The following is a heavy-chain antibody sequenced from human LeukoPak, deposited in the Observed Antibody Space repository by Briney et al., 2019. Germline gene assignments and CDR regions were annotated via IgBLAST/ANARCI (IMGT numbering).Heavy chain of an antibody. CDR1: GFTFSSYA. V-gene: IGHV3-30*02. CDR3: AKRNLGNIDY. J-gene: IGHJ4*02. D-gene: IGHD3-16*01. CDR2: IWYDGSNK. Sequence: GGSLRLSCAASGFTFSSYAMHWVRQAPGKGLEWVAVIWYDGSNKYYVDSVKGRFTISRDNSKNTLYLQMNSLRAEDTAVYYCAKRNLGNIDYWGQGTLVTVSS.